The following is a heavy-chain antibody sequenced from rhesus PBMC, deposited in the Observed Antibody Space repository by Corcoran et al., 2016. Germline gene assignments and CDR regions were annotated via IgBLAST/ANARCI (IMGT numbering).Heavy chain of an antibody. Sequence: QVQLQESGPGLVKPSETLSLTCTVSGGSISGYYWSWIRQPPGKGVEWLGKIDGNSAGNNYNPSLKSRVTSSKDTSKNQFSLKLSSGTAADTALYYCAREVIAAAGTYNYWGQGVLVTVSS. CDR1: GGSISGYY. V-gene: IGHV4-81*01. CDR3: AREVIAAAGTYNY. D-gene: IGHD6-25*01. CDR2: IDGNSAGN. J-gene: IGHJ4*01.